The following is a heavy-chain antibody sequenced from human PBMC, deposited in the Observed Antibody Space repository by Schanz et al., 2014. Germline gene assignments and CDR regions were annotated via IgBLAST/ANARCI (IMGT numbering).Heavy chain of an antibody. Sequence: GGSLRLSCAASGFTFSDYYMTWMRQAPGKGLEWISYISNSGTYTKYADSVKGRFTISRDNAKNSLYLQMNSLRAGDTAVYYCAKDGRLPYYGTGSDFDYWGQGTLVAVSS. D-gene: IGHD3-22*01. CDR1: GFTFSDYY. CDR3: AKDGRLPYYGTGSDFDY. V-gene: IGHV3-11*03. CDR2: ISNSGTYT. J-gene: IGHJ4*02.